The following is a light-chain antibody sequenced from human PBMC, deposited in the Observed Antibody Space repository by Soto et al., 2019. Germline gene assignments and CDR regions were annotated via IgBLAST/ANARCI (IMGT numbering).Light chain of an antibody. CDR2: GAF. Sequence: ETVLTQSPGTLSLSPGERAILSCRASQSVIGNYLAWYQQKLGQAPRLLIYGAFNRATGIPDRFSGSGSGTDFTLIISRLEPEDFAIYYCQQYGSSPRTFGQGTKVEIK. CDR3: QQYGSSPRT. V-gene: IGKV3-20*01. J-gene: IGKJ1*01. CDR1: QSVIGNY.